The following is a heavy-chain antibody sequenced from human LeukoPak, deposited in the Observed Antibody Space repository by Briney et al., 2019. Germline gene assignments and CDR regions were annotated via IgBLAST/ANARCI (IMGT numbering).Heavy chain of an antibody. Sequence: PGGSMRLSCAASGFTFSSYAMHWVRQAPGKGLEYVSAIGNGGGSTHYANSVKGRFTISRDNSKNTLYLQMGSLRAEDMAVYYCARPYYDIWSAYVYWGQGTLVTVSS. CDR1: GFTFSSYA. CDR3: ARPYYDIWSAYVY. D-gene: IGHD3-3*01. CDR2: IGNGGGST. V-gene: IGHV3-64*01. J-gene: IGHJ4*02.